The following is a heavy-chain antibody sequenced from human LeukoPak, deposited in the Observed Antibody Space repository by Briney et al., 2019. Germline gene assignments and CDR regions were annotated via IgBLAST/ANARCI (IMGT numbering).Heavy chain of an antibody. V-gene: IGHV4-38-2*01. CDR1: GYSISSGYY. CDR2: IWHSGTT. J-gene: IGHJ4*02. Sequence: PSETRSLTCVVSGYSISSGYYWGWIRQPPGKGLEWLGSIWHSGTTYYNPSLKSRVTISVDTSNNQFSLKLSSVTAADTAVFYCARLWGSGYYFDSWGQGTLVTVSS. CDR3: ARLWGSGYYFDS. D-gene: IGHD7-27*01.